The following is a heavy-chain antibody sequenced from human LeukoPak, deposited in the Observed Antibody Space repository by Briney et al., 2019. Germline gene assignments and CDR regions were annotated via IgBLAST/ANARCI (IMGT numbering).Heavy chain of an antibody. CDR2: ISASAGTT. V-gene: IGHV3-23*01. CDR3: AKDISGSWTDKYFDY. Sequence: PGGSLRLSCAASGFTFSSYAMSWVRQAPGKGLEWVSAISASAGTTYYADSVKGRFTISRDNSKNTLYLQMNSLRAEDTAIYYCAKDISGSWTDKYFDYWGQGTLVTVSS. CDR1: GFTFSSYA. J-gene: IGHJ4*02. D-gene: IGHD1-26*01.